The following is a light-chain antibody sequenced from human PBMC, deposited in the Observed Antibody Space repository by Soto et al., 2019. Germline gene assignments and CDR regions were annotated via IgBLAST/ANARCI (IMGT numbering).Light chain of an antibody. V-gene: IGKV3-20*01. CDR1: QTVPSNY. Sequence: ENVFPQSPGTLSLSPGDRATLSGSASQTVPSNYLAWYQQKSGQTPKLLIYGASSRATGIPDRFSGSGSGTDFTLTIRRLEPEDFAVYYCQQYGSSVWTFGQGTKVDIK. CDR2: GAS. CDR3: QQYGSSVWT. J-gene: IGKJ1*01.